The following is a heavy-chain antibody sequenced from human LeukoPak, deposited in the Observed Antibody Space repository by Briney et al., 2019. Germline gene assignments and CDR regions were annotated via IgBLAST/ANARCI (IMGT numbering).Heavy chain of an antibody. Sequence: PSETLSLTCTVSGGSISSYYWSWIRQPPGKGLEWIGYIYYSGSTNYNPSLKSRVTILVDTSKNQFSLKLSSVTAADTAVYYCARNDGTMSPVEYWGQGTLVTVSS. CDR3: ARNDGTMSPVEY. CDR1: GGSISSYY. V-gene: IGHV4-59*08. J-gene: IGHJ4*02. D-gene: IGHD1-14*01. CDR2: IYYSGST.